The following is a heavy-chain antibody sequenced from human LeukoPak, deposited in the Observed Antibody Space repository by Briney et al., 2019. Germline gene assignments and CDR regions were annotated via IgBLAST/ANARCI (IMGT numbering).Heavy chain of an antibody. J-gene: IGHJ4*02. CDR3: AKFMDIVVVVALDY. Sequence: GGSLRLSWAASGFTFSSYAMSWVRQAPGKGLEWVSAISGSGGSTYYADSVKGRFTISRDNSKNTLYLQMNSLRAEDTAVYYCAKFMDIVVVVALDYWGQGTLVTVSS. CDR1: GFTFSSYA. CDR2: ISGSGGST. V-gene: IGHV3-23*01. D-gene: IGHD2-15*01.